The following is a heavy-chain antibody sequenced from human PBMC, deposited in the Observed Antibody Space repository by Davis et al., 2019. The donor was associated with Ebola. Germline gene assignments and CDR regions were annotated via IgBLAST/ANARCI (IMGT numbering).Heavy chain of an antibody. J-gene: IGHJ4*02. CDR3: ARDGPNSSGWYIDY. CDR1: GYTFTGYY. Sequence: ASVKVSCKASGYTFTGYYMHWVRQAPGQGLEWMGWINPNSGGTNYAQKFQGRVTMTWDTSISTAYMELSRLRSDDTAVYYCARDGPNSSGWYIDYWGQGTLVTVSS. CDR2: INPNSGGT. V-gene: IGHV1-2*02. D-gene: IGHD6-19*01.